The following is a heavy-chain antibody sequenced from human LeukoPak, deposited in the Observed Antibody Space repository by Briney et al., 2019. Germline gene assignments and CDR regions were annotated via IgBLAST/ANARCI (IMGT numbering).Heavy chain of an antibody. CDR1: GYSFTSFW. V-gene: IGHV5-51*01. J-gene: IGHJ5*02. D-gene: IGHD5-24*01. CDR3: ARSDGYLDR. Sequence: GESLKISCKASGYSFTSFWIAWVRQMPGKGLEWMGFIFPGDSDTRYSPSFQGQVTISADKSITTAYLQWNSLKASGTAIYYCARSDGYLDRWGQGTLVTVSS. CDR2: IFPGDSDT.